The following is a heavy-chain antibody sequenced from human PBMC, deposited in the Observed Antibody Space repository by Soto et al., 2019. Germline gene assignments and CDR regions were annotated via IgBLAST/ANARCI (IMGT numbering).Heavy chain of an antibody. V-gene: IGHV4-59*12. CDR1: GGSISSYY. J-gene: IGHJ4*02. Sequence: SETLSLTCTVSGGSISSYYWSWIRQPPWKGLEWIGYIYYSGSTNYNPSLKSRVTISVDKSKNQFSLKLSSVTAADTAVYYCASPGYSSGWYARQFDYWGQGTLVTVSS. CDR3: ASPGYSSGWYARQFDY. CDR2: IYYSGST. D-gene: IGHD6-19*01.